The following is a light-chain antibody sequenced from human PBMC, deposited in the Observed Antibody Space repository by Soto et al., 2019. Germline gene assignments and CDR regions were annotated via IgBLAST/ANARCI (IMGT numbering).Light chain of an antibody. CDR2: KAS. CDR3: QQYNSYSRT. J-gene: IGKJ1*01. Sequence: DIKMTQSPSALSASVGDRVTIPCRASQSISSWLAWYQQKPGKAPKLLIYKASSLESGVPSRFSGSGSGTEFTLTISSLQPDDFATYYCQQYNSYSRTFGQGTKVDI. V-gene: IGKV1-5*03. CDR1: QSISSW.